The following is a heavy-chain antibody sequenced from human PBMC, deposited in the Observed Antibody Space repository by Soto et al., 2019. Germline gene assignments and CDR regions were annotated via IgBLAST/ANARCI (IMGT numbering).Heavy chain of an antibody. J-gene: IGHJ4*02. V-gene: IGHV4-59*01. CDR3: ARNEYSGNYPYFDY. CDR2: VSHSGST. D-gene: IGHD1-26*01. CDR1: SGSISTDY. Sequence: ASETLSLTCTVSSGSISTDYWSWIRQPPGKGLEWIGYVSHSGSTNYNPSLKSRVTISVDTSKNQFSLRLNSVTAADTAFYYCARNEYSGNYPYFDYWGQGTLVTVS.